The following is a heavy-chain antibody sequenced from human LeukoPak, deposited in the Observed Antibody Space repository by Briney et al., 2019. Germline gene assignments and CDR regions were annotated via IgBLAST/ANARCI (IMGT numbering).Heavy chain of an antibody. CDR1: GFTFSSYG. CDR2: IQYDGSNK. Sequence: QTGGSLRLSCAASGFTFSSYGMHWVRQAPGKGLEWVAFIQYDGSNKYYADSVKGRFTISRDNSKNTLNLQMNSLRAEDTAVYYCATDSRKEGSMLRGIISWGQGTLVTVSS. J-gene: IGHJ5*02. CDR3: ATDSRKEGSMLRGIIS. D-gene: IGHD3-10*01. V-gene: IGHV3-30*02.